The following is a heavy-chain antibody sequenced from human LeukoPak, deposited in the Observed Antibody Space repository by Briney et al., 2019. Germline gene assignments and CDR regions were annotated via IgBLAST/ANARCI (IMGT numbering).Heavy chain of an antibody. J-gene: IGHJ3*02. CDR3: ASGGRAFDI. CDR2: INSDGRRT. Sequence: SGGSLRLSCAASGFTFSSYWMHWVRQVPGRGLVWVSHINSDGRRTNSADSVKGRFTISRDNAKNTLYLQMNSLRADDTAVYYCASGGRAFDIWGHGTMVTVSS. V-gene: IGHV3-74*01. CDR1: GFTFSSYW. D-gene: IGHD3-10*01.